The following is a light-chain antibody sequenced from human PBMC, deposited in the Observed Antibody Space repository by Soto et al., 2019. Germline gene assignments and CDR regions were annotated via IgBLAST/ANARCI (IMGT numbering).Light chain of an antibody. J-gene: IGKJ3*01. CDR3: QQRSTWPPFT. V-gene: IGKV3-11*01. Sequence: EIVLTQSPATLSLSPGERATLSCRASQSVSSYLAWYQQKPGQAPRLLIYDASNRATGIPARFSGSGSGKDLTVTISSLEPEDIAVYYCQQRSTWPPFTFHPSAKVHIK. CDR1: QSVSSY. CDR2: DAS.